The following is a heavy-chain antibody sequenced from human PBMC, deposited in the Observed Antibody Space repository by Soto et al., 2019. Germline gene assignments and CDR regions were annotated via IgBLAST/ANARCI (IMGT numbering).Heavy chain of an antibody. Sequence: QVQLVQSGADVKKPGSSVKVSCKASGDTFSMSTFSWVRQAPGQGLEWMGGIIPVFGATNYAQKFQGRVSITADDSTSTAYMELTSLRSEDTAVYYWARLYSSSAERKMDVWGQGTTVTVSS. J-gene: IGHJ6*02. CDR2: IIPVFGAT. V-gene: IGHV1-69*01. D-gene: IGHD6-6*01. CDR1: GDTFSMST. CDR3: ARLYSSSAERKMDV.